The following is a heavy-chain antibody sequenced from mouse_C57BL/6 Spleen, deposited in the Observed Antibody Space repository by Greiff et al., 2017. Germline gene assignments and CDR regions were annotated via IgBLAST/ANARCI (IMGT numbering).Heavy chain of an antibody. D-gene: IGHD1-1*01. CDR3: TRSGNGSRFYYAMDY. Sequence: EVKLEESGTVLARPGASVKMSCKTSGYTFTSYWMHWVKQRPGQGLEWIGAIYPGNSDTSYNQKFKGKAKLTAVTSASTAYMELSSLTNEDSAVYYCTRSGNGSRFYYAMDYWGQGTSVTVSS. J-gene: IGHJ4*01. CDR1: GYTFTSYW. V-gene: IGHV1-5*01. CDR2: IYPGNSDT.